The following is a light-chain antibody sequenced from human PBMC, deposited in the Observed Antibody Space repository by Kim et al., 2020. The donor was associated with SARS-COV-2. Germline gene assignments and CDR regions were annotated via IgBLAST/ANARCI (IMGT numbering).Light chain of an antibody. Sequence: ALGQAVRIPCQGDILRTYFPSWYQQKPRQAPVLVIYGKNTRPSGIPDRFSGSFSGNTASLTITGTQAEDEADYYCASRDSSGDHLLFGGGTQLTVL. CDR1: ILRTYF. V-gene: IGLV3-19*01. CDR3: ASRDSSGDHLL. J-gene: IGLJ3*02. CDR2: GKN.